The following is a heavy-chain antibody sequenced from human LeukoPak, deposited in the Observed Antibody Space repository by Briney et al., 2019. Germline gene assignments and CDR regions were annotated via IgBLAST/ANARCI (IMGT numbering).Heavy chain of an antibody. V-gene: IGHV1-69*05. CDR2: IIPIFGTA. Sequence: GASVKVSCKASGGTFSSYAISWVRQAPGQGLEWMGRIIPIFGTANYAQKFQGRVTMTRNTSISTAYMELSSLRSEDTAVYYCAKRSDPGWFDPWGQGTLVTVSS. CDR1: GGTFSSYA. D-gene: IGHD7-27*01. CDR3: AKRSDPGWFDP. J-gene: IGHJ5*02.